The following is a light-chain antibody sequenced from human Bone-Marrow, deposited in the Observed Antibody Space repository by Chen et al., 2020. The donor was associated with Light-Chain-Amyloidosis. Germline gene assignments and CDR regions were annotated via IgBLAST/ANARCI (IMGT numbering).Light chain of an antibody. V-gene: IGLV3-25*03. CDR2: RDT. CDR1: DLPTKY. CDR3: QSADSSGTYEVI. J-gene: IGLJ2*01. Sequence: SYELTQPPSVSVSPGQTARITCSGDDLPTKYAYWYQQKPGQAPVLVIHRDTERPSGISVRFSGSSTGTTATLTISGGQAEDEADYHCQSADSSGTYEVICGGGTKLTVL.